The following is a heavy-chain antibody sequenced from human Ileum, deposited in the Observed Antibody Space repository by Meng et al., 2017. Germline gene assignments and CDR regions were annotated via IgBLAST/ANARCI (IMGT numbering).Heavy chain of an antibody. CDR1: GGSISSGDYY. J-gene: IGHJ3*02. Sequence: QVQLHESGPGLVKPSQTLSLTCTVSGGSISSGDYYWSWIRQPPGKGLEWIGYIYYSGNTYYNPSLQSRLTISIERSNNQFSLKLNSVTAADTAVYYCAREDLGNGYDIWGQGTMVTVSS. D-gene: IGHD4-23*01. CDR3: AREDLGNGYDI. CDR2: IYYSGNT. V-gene: IGHV4-30-4*01.